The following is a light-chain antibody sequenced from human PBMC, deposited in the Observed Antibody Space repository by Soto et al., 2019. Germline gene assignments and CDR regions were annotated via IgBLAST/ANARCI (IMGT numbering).Light chain of an antibody. V-gene: IGLV2-11*01. CDR2: DVS. CDR1: SSDVGSYNY. CDR3: GSYAGSYTYV. Sequence: QSALTQPRSVSGSPGQSVTISCTGTSSDVGSYNYVSWYQQHPGKAPKLMIYDVSKRPSGVPDRFSGSKSGNTASLTISGLQAEDEAESYCGSYAGSYTYVFGTGTKVTVL. J-gene: IGLJ1*01.